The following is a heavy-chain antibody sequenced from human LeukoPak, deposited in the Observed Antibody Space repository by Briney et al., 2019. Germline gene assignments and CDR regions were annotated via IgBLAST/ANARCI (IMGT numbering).Heavy chain of an antibody. V-gene: IGHV1-2*06. CDR1: GYTFTVYY. J-gene: IGHJ3*02. D-gene: IGHD6-19*01. Sequence: ASVKVSCXASGYTFTVYYMHWVRQAPGQGLEWMERINPNSGGTNYAQKFQGRVTMTRDTSISTAYMELSRLRSDDTAVYYCARASRWLVVGAFDIWGQGTMVTVSS. CDR2: INPNSGGT. CDR3: ARASRWLVVGAFDI.